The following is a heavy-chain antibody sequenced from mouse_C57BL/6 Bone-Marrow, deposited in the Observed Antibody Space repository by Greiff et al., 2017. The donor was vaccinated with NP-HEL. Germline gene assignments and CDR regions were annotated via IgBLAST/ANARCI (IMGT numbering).Heavy chain of an antibody. CDR3: ARVRWDGDY. D-gene: IGHD4-1*01. V-gene: IGHV3-6*01. Sequence: EVKLQESGPGLVKPSQSLSLTCSVTGYSITSGYYWNWIRQFPGNKLEWMGYISYDGSNNFNPSLKNRISITRDTSKNQFFLKLNSVTTEDTATYYCARVRWDGDYWGQGTTLTVSS. CDR1: GYSITSGYY. CDR2: ISYDGSN. J-gene: IGHJ2*01.